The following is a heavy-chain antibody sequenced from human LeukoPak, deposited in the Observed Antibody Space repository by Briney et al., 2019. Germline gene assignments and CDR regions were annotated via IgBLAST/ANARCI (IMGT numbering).Heavy chain of an antibody. CDR2: ISQNGDS. V-gene: IGHV4-61*05. Sequence: SETLSLTCTVSGGSISSSSYYWSWIRQSPGKGLEWIAEISQNGDSNYNMSLKSRVTISLDKSKNQVSLKLNSVTAADTAVYYCARALGAFDIWGQGTMVTVS. CDR3: ARALGAFDI. CDR1: GGSISSSSYY. J-gene: IGHJ3*02.